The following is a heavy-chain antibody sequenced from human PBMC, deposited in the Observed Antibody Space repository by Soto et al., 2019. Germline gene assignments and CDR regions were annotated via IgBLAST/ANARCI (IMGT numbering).Heavy chain of an antibody. CDR2: ISTTSSSI. D-gene: IGHD3-3*01. J-gene: IGHJ4*02. CDR1: EFTFSSYS. CDR3: ARKGVAFDY. V-gene: IGHV3-48*02. Sequence: HPGGSLRLSCAASEFTFSSYSMNWVRQAPGKGLEWISYISTTSSSIYYADSVKGRFTISRDNAKNSLFLQMNSLRDEDTAVYYCARKGVAFDYWGQGALVTVSS.